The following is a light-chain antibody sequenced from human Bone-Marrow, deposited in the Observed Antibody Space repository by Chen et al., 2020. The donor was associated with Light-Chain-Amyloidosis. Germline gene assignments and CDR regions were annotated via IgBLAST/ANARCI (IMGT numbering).Light chain of an antibody. V-gene: IGKV3-20*01. CDR3: QQYGTSPLT. CDR2: GSS. J-gene: IGKJ4*01. Sequence: EIVLTQSPGTLSLSPGEGANLSCRASQTISSNYLTWYQQKFGQAPGLLIYGSSSMATGIPDRFTGSGSGTDFTLTINRLEPEDFAMYYCQQYGTSPLTFGGGTKVEIK. CDR1: QTISSNY.